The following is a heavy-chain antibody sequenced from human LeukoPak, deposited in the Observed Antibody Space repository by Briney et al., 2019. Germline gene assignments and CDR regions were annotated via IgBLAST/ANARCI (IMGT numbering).Heavy chain of an antibody. D-gene: IGHD5-18*01. CDR1: GFTFSSYA. V-gene: IGHV3-30*04. Sequence: PGRSLRLSCAASGFTFSSYAMHWVRQAPGKGLEWVAVISYDGSNKYYADSVKGRFTISRDNSKNTLCLQMNSLRAEDTAVYYCARDFQLWLNGPVDYWGQGTLVTVSS. CDR3: ARDFQLWLNGPVDY. CDR2: ISYDGSNK. J-gene: IGHJ4*02.